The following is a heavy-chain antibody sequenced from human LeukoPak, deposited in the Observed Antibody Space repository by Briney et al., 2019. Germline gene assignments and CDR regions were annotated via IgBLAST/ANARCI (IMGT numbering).Heavy chain of an antibody. CDR2: IIPIFGTA. V-gene: IGHV1-69*01. CDR3: ARKAGSWSYYIDWFDP. J-gene: IGHJ5*02. D-gene: IGHD3-10*01. Sequence: SVKVSCKASGGTFSSYAISWVRQAPGQGLEWMGGIIPIFGTANYAQKFQGRVTITADESTSTAYMELSSLRSEDTAVYYCARKAGSWSYYIDWFDPWGQGTLVTVSS. CDR1: GGTFSSYA.